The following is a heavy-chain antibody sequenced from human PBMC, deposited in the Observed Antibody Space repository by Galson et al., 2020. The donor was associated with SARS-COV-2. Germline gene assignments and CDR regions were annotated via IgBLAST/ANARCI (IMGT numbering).Heavy chain of an antibody. CDR1: GFTFSNAW. D-gene: IGHD2-2*01. J-gene: IGHJ6*02. CDR2: IKSKTDGGTT. CDR3: TTQMGGDADIVVVPAAMNYYYYGMDV. Sequence: GGSLRLSCAASGFTFSNAWMSWVRQAPGKGLEWVGRIKSKTDGGTTDYAAPVKGRFTISRDDSKNTLYLQMNSLKTEDTAVYYCTTQMGGDADIVVVPAAMNYYYYGMDVWGQGTTVTVSS. V-gene: IGHV3-15*01.